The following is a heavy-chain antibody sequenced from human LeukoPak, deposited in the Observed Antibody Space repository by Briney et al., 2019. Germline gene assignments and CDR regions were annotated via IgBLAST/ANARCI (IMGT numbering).Heavy chain of an antibody. CDR3: ARERYAASYNWFDP. J-gene: IGHJ5*02. CDR1: GGSISSVDYY. V-gene: IGHV4-30-4*08. D-gene: IGHD6-25*01. Sequence: SETLSLTCTVSGGSISSVDYYWSWIRQPPGKGLEWIGYIYYSGSTYYNPSLKSRVTISVDTSKNQFSLKLSSVTAADTAVYYCARERYAASYNWFDPWGQGTLVTVSS. CDR2: IYYSGST.